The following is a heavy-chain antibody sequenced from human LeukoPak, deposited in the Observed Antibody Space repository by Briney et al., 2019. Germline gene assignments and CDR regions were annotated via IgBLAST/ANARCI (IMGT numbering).Heavy chain of an antibody. CDR3: ARLGDSTSRLYYFDY. J-gene: IGHJ4*02. D-gene: IGHD6-6*01. Sequence: SETLSLTCTVSGGSISSYYWSWIRQPPGKGLEWIGYISYSGSTYYNPSLKSRVTISVDTSKSQFSLKLSSVTAADTAVYYCARLGDSTSRLYYFDYWGQGALVTVSS. CDR2: ISYSGST. V-gene: IGHV4-59*08. CDR1: GGSISSYY.